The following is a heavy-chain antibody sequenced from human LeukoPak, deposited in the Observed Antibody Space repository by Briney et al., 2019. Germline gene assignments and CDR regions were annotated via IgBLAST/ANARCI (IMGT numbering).Heavy chain of an antibody. V-gene: IGHV4-34*01. CDR3: ARGQRRIMTDYYAFDY. CDR2: INHSGST. D-gene: IGHD3-9*01. Sequence: PSETLSLTCGVYGGSFSGYYWSWIRQPPGKGLEWIGEINHSGSTNYEPTLKSRVTTSVDTSKNQFSLKLSFVTAADTAVYYCARGQRRIMTDYYAFDYWGQGTLVTVSS. CDR1: GGSFSGYY. J-gene: IGHJ4*02.